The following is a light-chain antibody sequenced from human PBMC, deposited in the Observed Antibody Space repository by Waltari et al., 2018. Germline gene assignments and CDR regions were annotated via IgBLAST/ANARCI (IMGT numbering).Light chain of an antibody. Sequence: SSELTQPPSVSVSPGQTARIPCSGDLLPQQYTYWYQQKPGHAPLLLIYKNTERPSGIPERFSGSSSGTIATLTISGVQAEDEADYYCQSQDHTAGYSVLFGGGTKLTVL. CDR2: KNT. CDR3: QSQDHTAGYSVL. V-gene: IGLV3-25*03. CDR1: LLPQQY. J-gene: IGLJ2*01.